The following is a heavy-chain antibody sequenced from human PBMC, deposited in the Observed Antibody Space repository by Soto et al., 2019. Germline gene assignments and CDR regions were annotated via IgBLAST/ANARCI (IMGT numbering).Heavy chain of an antibody. J-gene: IGHJ4*02. CDR3: ARHQMHYYGSGSYYYFDY. CDR1: GYSFTSYW. Sequence: PGESLKISCKGSGYSFTSYWIGWVRQMPGKGLEWMGIIYPGDSDTRYSPSFQGQVTISADKSISTAYLQWSSLKASDTAMYYCARHQMHYYGSGSYYYFDYWGQGTLVTVSS. D-gene: IGHD3-10*01. CDR2: IYPGDSDT. V-gene: IGHV5-51*01.